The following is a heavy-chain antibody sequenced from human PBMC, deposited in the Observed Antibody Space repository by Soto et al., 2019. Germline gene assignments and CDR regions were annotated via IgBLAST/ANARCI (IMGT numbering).Heavy chain of an antibody. CDR1: TFGDFG. Sequence: TFGDFGVRWISQATGKGLEWVTAMSYHGNNNYYADSVKGRFTISRDNSKNTLYLEMNSLRAEDTAVYYCARDLSPYGDYESYPYGLGLPGQGTTV. D-gene: IGHD4-17*01. J-gene: IGHJ6*02. V-gene: IGHV3-30*03. CDR3: ARDLSPYGDYESYPYGLGL. CDR2: MSYHGNNN.